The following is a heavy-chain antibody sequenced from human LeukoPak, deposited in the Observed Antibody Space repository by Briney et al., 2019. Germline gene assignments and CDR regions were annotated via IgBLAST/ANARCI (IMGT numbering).Heavy chain of an antibody. CDR3: AKQFLEYKELDI. J-gene: IGHJ3*02. CDR2: ISGSDGST. D-gene: IGHD3-3*01. Sequence: GGSLRLSCAASGVTFSNVWMSWVRQAPGKGLEWVSAISGSDGSTYYTDSVKGGLTISRDNSKNTLYLQMNSLRAEDRAVYYCAKQFLEYKELDIWGQGTMVTVSS. V-gene: IGHV3-23*01. CDR1: GVTFSNVW.